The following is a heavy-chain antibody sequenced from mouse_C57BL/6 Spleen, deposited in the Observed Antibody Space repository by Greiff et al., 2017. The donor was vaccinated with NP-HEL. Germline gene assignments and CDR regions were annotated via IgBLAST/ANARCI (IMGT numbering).Heavy chain of an antibody. V-gene: IGHV2-6-1*01. CDR1: GFSLTSYG. D-gene: IGHD1-3*01. CDR3: ARHLKGNKAMDY. CDR2: IWSDGST. J-gene: IGHJ4*01. Sequence: QVQLQQSGPGLVAPSQSLSITCTVSGFSLTSYGVHWVRQPPGKGLEWLVVIWSDGSTTYNSALKSRLSISKDNSKSQVFLKMNSLQTDDTAMYYCARHLKGNKAMDYWGQGTSVTVSS.